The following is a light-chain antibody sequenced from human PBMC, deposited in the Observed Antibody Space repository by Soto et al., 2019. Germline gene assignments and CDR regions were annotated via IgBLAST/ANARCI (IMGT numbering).Light chain of an antibody. CDR3: MQALQTPPWT. CDR1: QSLLHSNGYNY. J-gene: IGKJ1*01. Sequence: DVVMTQSPFSLPVTPGEPASISCRSSQSLLHSNGYNYLDWYLQKPGQSPQLLIYLGSTRASGVPDRFSGSGSGTDFTLKISRVEAEDVGVYYCMQALQTPPWTFGQGTQVEIK. CDR2: LGS. V-gene: IGKV2-28*01.